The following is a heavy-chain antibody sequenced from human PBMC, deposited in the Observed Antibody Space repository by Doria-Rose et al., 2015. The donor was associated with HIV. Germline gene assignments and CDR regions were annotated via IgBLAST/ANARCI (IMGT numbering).Heavy chain of an antibody. Sequence: QVQLQESGPGLVRPSQTLSLTCTVLGDSISSGDSSWSWIRQPPGQGTEWIGYISSSGTTYYYPSLRGRLTISLDASKNQFSLNLNSVTAADTAVYYCARARNYGFPHFFDFWGQGTLVTVSS. CDR1: GDSISSGDSS. D-gene: IGHD3-10*01. CDR2: ISSSGTT. J-gene: IGHJ4*02. V-gene: IGHV4-30-4*01. CDR3: ARARNYGFPHFFDF.